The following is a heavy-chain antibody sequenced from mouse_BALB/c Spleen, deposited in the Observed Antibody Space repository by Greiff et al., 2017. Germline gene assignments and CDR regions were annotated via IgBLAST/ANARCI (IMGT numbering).Heavy chain of an antibody. Sequence: VQLQQSGAELMKPGASVKISCKATGYTFSSYWIEWVKQRPGHGLEWIGEILPGSGSTNYNEKFKGKATFTADTSSNTAYMQLSSLTSEDSAVYYCARTGTLYYYAMDYWGQGTSVTVSS. J-gene: IGHJ4*01. CDR1: GYTFSSYW. CDR2: ILPGSGST. D-gene: IGHD4-1*01. CDR3: ARTGTLYYYAMDY. V-gene: IGHV1-9*01.